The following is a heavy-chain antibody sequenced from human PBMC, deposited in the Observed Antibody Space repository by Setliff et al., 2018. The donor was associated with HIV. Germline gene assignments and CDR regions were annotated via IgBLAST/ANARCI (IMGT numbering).Heavy chain of an antibody. Sequence: SETLSLTCTVSGGSISSSNYYWGWIRQPPGKGLEWIGSIYYSGSTNYNPSLKSRVTISVDTSKNQFSLKLSSVTAADTAVYYCARGLDIVVVVAATPGGSWFDPWGQGTLVTVSS. CDR2: IYYSGST. CDR3: ARGLDIVVVVAATPGGSWFDP. J-gene: IGHJ5*02. V-gene: IGHV4-39*07. D-gene: IGHD2-15*01. CDR1: GGSISSSNYY.